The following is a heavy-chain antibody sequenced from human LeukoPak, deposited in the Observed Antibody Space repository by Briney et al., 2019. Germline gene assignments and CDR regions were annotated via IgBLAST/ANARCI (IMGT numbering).Heavy chain of an antibody. D-gene: IGHD5-18*01. Sequence: SETLSLTCTVSGGSISSYYWSWIRQPAGKGLEWIGRIYTSGSTNYNPSLKSRVTMSVDTSKNQFSLKLSSVTAADTAVYYCARGSGYSYGTDPWFDTTGCWFDPWGQGTLVTVSS. CDR3: ARGSGYSYGTDPWFDTTGCWFDP. V-gene: IGHV4-4*07. CDR2: IYTSGST. CDR1: GGSISSYY. J-gene: IGHJ5*02.